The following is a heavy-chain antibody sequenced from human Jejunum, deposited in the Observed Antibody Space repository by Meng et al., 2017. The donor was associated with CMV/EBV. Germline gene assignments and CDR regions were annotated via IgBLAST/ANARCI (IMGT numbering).Heavy chain of an antibody. CDR3: ARQPGGPNWFDP. V-gene: IGHV4-31*03. CDR1: GDSITSGDYY. CDR2: IHYSGRT. Sequence: TVSGDSITSGDYYWSCIRQHPGKGLEWIGYIHYSGRTDYNPSLRSRASISIDTSKNQFSLKLNFLTAADTAVYYCARQPGGPNWFDPWGQGTLVTVSS. J-gene: IGHJ5*02. D-gene: IGHD1-26*01.